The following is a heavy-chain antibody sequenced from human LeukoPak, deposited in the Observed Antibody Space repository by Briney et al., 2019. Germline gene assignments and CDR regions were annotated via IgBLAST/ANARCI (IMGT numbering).Heavy chain of an antibody. J-gene: IGHJ5*02. D-gene: IGHD4-17*01. Sequence: GESLKISCKGSGYSFTNYWIGWVRQMPGKGLEWMGIIYPSDSDTRYSPSFQGQVTISADKSISTAYLQWSSLKASDTAMYYCARLPLTTVTTNWFDPWGQGTLVTVSS. V-gene: IGHV5-51*01. CDR3: ARLPLTTVTTNWFDP. CDR1: GYSFTNYW. CDR2: IYPSDSDT.